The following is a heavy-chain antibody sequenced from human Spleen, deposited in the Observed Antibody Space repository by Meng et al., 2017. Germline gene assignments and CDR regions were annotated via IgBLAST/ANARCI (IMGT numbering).Heavy chain of an antibody. J-gene: IGHJ3*02. V-gene: IGHV3-23*01. CDR3: AKDRECYNSVWDAFDI. D-gene: IGHD1-20*01. Sequence: GESLKISCVASGFPFSTYAMSWVRQAPGKGLEWVSGIGGRGVDTFYADSVKGQFTISRDDSKNTLYLQMNSLRAEDTAVYYCAKDRECYNSVWDAFDIWGQGTMVTVSS. CDR1: GFPFSTYA. CDR2: IGGRGVDT.